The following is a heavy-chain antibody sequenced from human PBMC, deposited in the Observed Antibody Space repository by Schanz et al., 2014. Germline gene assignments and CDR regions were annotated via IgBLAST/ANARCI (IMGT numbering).Heavy chain of an antibody. D-gene: IGHD4-17*01. CDR1: GGSISSGAYS. J-gene: IGHJ6*02. CDR3: ARDRGMTTSDYYYGMDV. V-gene: IGHV4-30-4*07. CDR2: ISSSGNT. Sequence: QVQLQESGPRLAKPSQTLSLTCTVSGGSISSGAYSWSWIRQPPGKQPEWIGYISSSGNTYYNPSLKSRVTMSRDTSKNQSSRKLSSVTAADTAVYYCARDRGMTTSDYYYGMDVWGQGTTVTVSS.